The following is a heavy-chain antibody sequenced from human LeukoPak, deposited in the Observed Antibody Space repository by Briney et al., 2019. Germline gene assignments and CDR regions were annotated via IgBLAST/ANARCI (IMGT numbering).Heavy chain of an antibody. V-gene: IGHV4-61*01. J-gene: IGHJ3*02. D-gene: IGHD3-22*01. CDR3: AREGDYYDSSGSDAFDI. CDR2: IYYSGST. Sequence: SGTLSLTCTVSGGSVSSGSYYWSWIRQPPGKGLEWIGYIYYSGSTNYNPSLKSRVTISVDTSKNQFSLKLSSVTAADTAVYYCAREGDYYDSSGSDAFDIWGQGTMVTVSS. CDR1: GGSVSSGSYY.